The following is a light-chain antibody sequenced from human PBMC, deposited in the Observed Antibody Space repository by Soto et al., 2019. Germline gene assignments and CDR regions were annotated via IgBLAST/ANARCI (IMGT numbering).Light chain of an antibody. V-gene: IGLV2-14*03. CDR3: SSYTTSTTLL. Sequence: QSALTQPASVSGSPGQSITISCTGTSSDIGGHNYVSWYQHHPGKAPKLMIYDVSNRPSGVSNRFSGSKSGNTASLTISGLQAEDEADYYCSSYTTSTTLLFGGGTKLTVL. CDR1: SSDIGGHNY. J-gene: IGLJ2*01. CDR2: DVS.